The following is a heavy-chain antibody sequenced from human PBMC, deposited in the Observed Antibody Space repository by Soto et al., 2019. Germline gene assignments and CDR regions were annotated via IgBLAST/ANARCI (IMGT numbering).Heavy chain of an antibody. CDR2: IYHSGTT. CDR1: GGSITTNW. Sequence: QVHLQESGPGLVKPSGTLSLTCAVSGGSITTNWWSWVRQPPGKGLEWIGEIYHSGTTNYNPSLRGRVTIAVDKSNNQFSLTLNSGPAADSALYYCARHTAVCRTRGFDYWGQGNLVTVSS. J-gene: IGHJ4*02. V-gene: IGHV4-4*02. CDR3: ARHTAVCRTRGFDY. D-gene: IGHD5-18*01.